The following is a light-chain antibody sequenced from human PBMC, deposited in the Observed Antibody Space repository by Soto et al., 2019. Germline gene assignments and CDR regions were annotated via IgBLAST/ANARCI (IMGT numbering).Light chain of an antibody. CDR2: DAS. CDR1: QNINRW. CDR3: QQYDGY. J-gene: IGKJ3*01. V-gene: IGKV1-5*01. Sequence: DIQMTQSPSTLDASVGDRVTITCRASQNINRWLAWYQQKPGKAPKVLIYDASNLESGVPSRFSGSVSGTEFTLTITSLQPDDFATYYCQQYDGYFGPGTKVD.